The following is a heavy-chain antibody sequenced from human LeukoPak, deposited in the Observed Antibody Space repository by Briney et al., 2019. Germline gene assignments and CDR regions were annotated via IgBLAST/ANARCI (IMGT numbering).Heavy chain of an antibody. Sequence: PGGSLRLSCADSGFTFSSYAMTWVRQAPGKGLEWVSTISGASGTTYYADSVKGRFTISRDNSKNTLYLQMNSLRAEDTAVYYCAVYCSGLCYSGLVWGQGTLVTVSS. CDR3: AVYCSGLCYSGLV. V-gene: IGHV3-23*01. CDR1: GFTFSSYA. D-gene: IGHD2-15*01. J-gene: IGHJ4*02. CDR2: ISGASGTT.